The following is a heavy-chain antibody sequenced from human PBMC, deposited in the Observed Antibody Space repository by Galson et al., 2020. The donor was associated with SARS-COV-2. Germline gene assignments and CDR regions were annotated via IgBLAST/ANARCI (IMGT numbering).Heavy chain of an antibody. Sequence: GESLKISCAASGFTFSSYAMHWVRQAPGKGLEWVAVISYDGSNKYYADSVKGRFTISRDNSKNTLYLHMRSLRAEDTAVYYCARGDMRNDYFDYWGQGTLVTVSS. D-gene: IGHD3-16*01. CDR2: ISYDGSNK. J-gene: IGHJ4*02. V-gene: IGHV3-30*07. CDR1: GFTFSSYA. CDR3: ARGDMRNDYFDY.